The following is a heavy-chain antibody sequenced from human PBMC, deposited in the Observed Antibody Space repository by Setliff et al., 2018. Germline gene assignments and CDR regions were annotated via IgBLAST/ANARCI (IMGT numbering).Heavy chain of an antibody. Sequence: KPSETLSLTCTVSGGSISSSSYYWGWIRQPPGKGLEWIGSIYYSGSTYYNPSLKSRVTISVDTSKNQFSLKLSSVTAADTAVYYCARDPYNWNYGDAFDIWGQGTMVTVS. V-gene: IGHV4-39*07. CDR1: GGSISSSSYY. CDR3: ARDPYNWNYGDAFDI. J-gene: IGHJ3*02. CDR2: IYYSGST. D-gene: IGHD1-7*01.